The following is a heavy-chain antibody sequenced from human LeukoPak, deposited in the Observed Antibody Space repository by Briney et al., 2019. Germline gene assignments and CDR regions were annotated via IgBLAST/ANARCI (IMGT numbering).Heavy chain of an antibody. CDR3: TGGVRAGGDY. V-gene: IGHV3-49*04. J-gene: IGHJ4*02. CDR1: GFNFGYYA. D-gene: IGHD6-19*01. CDR2: IRSKASGGTT. Sequence: GGSLRLSCTASGFNFGYYAMNWVRQAPGKGLEGVGFIRSKASGGTTEYAASVKGRFTFSRDDSKNIAYLQMNSLKTEDTAVYYCTGGVRAGGDYWGQGTLVTVSS.